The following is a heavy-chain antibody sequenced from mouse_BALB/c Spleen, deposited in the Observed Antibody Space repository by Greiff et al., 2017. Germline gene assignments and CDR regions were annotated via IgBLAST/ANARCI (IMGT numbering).Heavy chain of an antibody. V-gene: IGHV2-4-1*01. D-gene: IGHD1-1*01. CDR2: IWSGGST. CDR1: GFSLTSYG. CDR3: ARNRDGSSPYWYFDV. Sequence: VKLMESGPGLVQPSQSLSITCTVSGFSLTSYGVHWVRQSPGKGLEWLGVIWSGGSTDYNAAFISRLSISKDNSKSQVFVKMNSLQADDTAIYYCARNRDGSSPYWYFDVWGAGTTVTVSS. J-gene: IGHJ1*01.